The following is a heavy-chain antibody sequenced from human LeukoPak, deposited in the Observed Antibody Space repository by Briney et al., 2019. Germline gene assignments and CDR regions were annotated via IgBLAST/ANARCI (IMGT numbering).Heavy chain of an antibody. V-gene: IGHV3-23*01. CDR2: IGGSGGST. CDR1: GFTFSSYA. Sequence: GGSLRLSCAASGFTFSSYAMSWVRQAPGKGLEWVSVIGGSGGSTYYADSVKGRFTISRDNSKNTLYLHMNSLRAEDTAVYYCAKDSYYGSGSCSYYGMDVWGKGTTVTVSS. J-gene: IGHJ6*04. D-gene: IGHD3-10*01. CDR3: AKDSYYGSGSCSYYGMDV.